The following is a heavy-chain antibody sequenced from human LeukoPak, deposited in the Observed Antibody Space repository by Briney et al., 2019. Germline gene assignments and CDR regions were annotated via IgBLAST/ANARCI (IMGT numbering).Heavy chain of an antibody. CDR3: AKDRSYYYDSSGYYWMGYFDY. J-gene: IGHJ4*02. Sequence: GGSLRLSCAASGFTFSSYSMNWVRQAPGKGLEWVSSISSSSSYIYYADSVKGRFTISRDNAKNSLYLQMNSPRAEDTAVYYCAKDRSYYYDSSGYYWMGYFDYWGQGTLVTVSS. D-gene: IGHD3-22*01. CDR1: GFTFSSYS. V-gene: IGHV3-21*04. CDR2: ISSSSSYI.